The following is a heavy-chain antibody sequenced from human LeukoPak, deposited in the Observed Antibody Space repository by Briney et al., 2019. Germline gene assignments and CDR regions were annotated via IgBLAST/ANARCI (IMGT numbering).Heavy chain of an antibody. Sequence: GGSPRLSCAASGFTFSSYEMNWVRQAPGKGLEWVSYISSSGSTIYYADSVKGRFTISRDNAKNSLYLQMNSLRAEDTAVYYCARAGRWSSGYYYDYYYYYYMDVWGKGTTVTVSS. V-gene: IGHV3-48*03. CDR2: ISSSGSTI. D-gene: IGHD3-22*01. J-gene: IGHJ6*03. CDR3: ARAGRWSSGYYYDYYYYYYMDV. CDR1: GFTFSSYE.